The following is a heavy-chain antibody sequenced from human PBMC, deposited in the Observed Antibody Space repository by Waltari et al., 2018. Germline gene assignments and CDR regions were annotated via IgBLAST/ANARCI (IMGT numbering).Heavy chain of an antibody. J-gene: IGHJ6*02. V-gene: IGHV4-34*01. CDR1: GGSFSGYY. CDR3: ARQIAYSSSWYYYYYGMDV. D-gene: IGHD6-13*01. Sequence: QVQLQQWGAGLLKPSETLSLTCAVYGGSFSGYYWSWIRQPPGKGLEWIGEINHSGSTNSHPSLKSRVTIAGDTSKNQFSLKLSSVTAADTAVYYCARQIAYSSSWYYYYYGMDVWGQGTTVTVAS. CDR2: INHSGST.